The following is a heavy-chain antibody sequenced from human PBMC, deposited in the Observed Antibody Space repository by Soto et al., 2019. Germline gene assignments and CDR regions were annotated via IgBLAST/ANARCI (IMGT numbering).Heavy chain of an antibody. J-gene: IGHJ4*02. V-gene: IGHV3-74*01. CDR2: IDHDGPT. Sequence: EVQLVESGGGLVQPGGSLRLSCAGSGFTFSNYWMHWVRQAPGKGLEWVSRIDHDGPTDYADSVRGRFTISRDNAENTLYLQMISLRPEDRAVYYCVRDSHGDYWGQGTLVTVSS. CDR1: GFTFSNYW. CDR3: VRDSHGDY.